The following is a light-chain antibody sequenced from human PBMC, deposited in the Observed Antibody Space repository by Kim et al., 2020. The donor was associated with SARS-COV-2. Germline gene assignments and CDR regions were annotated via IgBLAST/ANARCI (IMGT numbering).Light chain of an antibody. CDR3: QHYNSYPYT. CDR2: QAS. CDR1: QNIGAY. V-gene: IGKV1-5*03. Sequence: IQMTQSPSTLAASVGHRVTISCRASQNIGAYLAWYQHKPGKAPTLLVYQASSLEGGVPSRFSGSGSETEFILTINSLQPDDFATYYCQHYNSYPYTFGQGTKLEIK. J-gene: IGKJ2*01.